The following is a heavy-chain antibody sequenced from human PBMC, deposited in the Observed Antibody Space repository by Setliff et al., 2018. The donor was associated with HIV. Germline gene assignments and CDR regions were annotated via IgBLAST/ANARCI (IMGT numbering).Heavy chain of an antibody. J-gene: IGHJ4*02. D-gene: IGHD1-1*01. CDR2: IFTSGDT. CDR1: GVSISNYY. CDR3: ARGNXXXXSFDY. Sequence: PSETLSLTCTVSGVSISNYYWDWIRQPPGKGLEWIGYIFTSGDTNYNPSLRSRVRMSVDTXKNQVSLKLNSVTASDTAVYYCARGNXXXXSFDYWGQGAXVTXXS. V-gene: IGHV4-4*09.